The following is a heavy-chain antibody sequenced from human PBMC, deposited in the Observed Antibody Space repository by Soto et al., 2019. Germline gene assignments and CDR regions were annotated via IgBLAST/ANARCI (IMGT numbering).Heavy chain of an antibody. CDR2: IKSDGTTA. CDR1: GFTFRSYG. CDR3: AKPRSSLEWPPFVP. Sequence: QVKLVESGGGVVQPGRSRRLSCVTSGFTFRSYGMHWVRQSPDKGLEWVAVIKSDGTTADYIESVKGRFFISRDNSKKTVYLQMNNLRPEDTGIYYCAKPRSSLEWPPFVPWGQGTLVTVSS. D-gene: IGHD3-3*01. J-gene: IGHJ5*02. V-gene: IGHV3-30-3*02.